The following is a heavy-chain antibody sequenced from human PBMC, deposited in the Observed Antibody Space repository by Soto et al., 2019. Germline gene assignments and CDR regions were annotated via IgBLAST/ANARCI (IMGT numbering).Heavy chain of an antibody. CDR2: ISGSGFKK. J-gene: IGHJ5*02. CDR3: AKKLGVGLVPRGTVDWFAP. D-gene: IGHD6-13*01. Sequence: PGGTLRLSCAASGFIFENFGMSWVRQAPGKGLEWISSISGSGFKKYYADSVKGRFTISRDNSKSTVYLELNNLSAEDTAVYHCAKKLGVGLVPRGTVDWFAPWGQGSVVTVSS. V-gene: IGHV3-23*01. CDR1: GFIFENFG.